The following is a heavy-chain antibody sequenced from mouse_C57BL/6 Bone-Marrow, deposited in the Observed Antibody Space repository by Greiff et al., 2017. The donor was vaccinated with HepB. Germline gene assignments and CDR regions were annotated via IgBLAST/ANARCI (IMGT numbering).Heavy chain of an antibody. Sequence: EVQLVESGGGLVKPGGSLKLSCAASGFTFSDYGMHWVRQAPEKGLEWVAYISSGSSTIYYADTVKGRFTISRDNAKNTLFLQMTSLRSEDTAMYYCARGYSGSSPYWYFDVWGTGTTVTVSS. D-gene: IGHD1-1*01. CDR3: ARGYSGSSPYWYFDV. CDR2: ISSGSSTI. CDR1: GFTFSDYG. J-gene: IGHJ1*03. V-gene: IGHV5-17*01.